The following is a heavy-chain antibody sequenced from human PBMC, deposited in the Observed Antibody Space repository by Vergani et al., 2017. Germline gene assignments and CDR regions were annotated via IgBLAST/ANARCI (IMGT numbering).Heavy chain of an antibody. D-gene: IGHD3-3*01. CDR1: GFTFSSYE. CDR2: ISSSSSYI. CDR3: ARDITIFGVVPDAFDI. J-gene: IGHJ3*02. Sequence: EVQLVESGGGLVQPGGSLRLSCAASGFTFSSYEMNWVRQAPGKGLEWVSYISSSSSYIYYADSVKGRFTISRDNAKNSLYLQMNSLRAEDTAVYYCARDITIFGVVPDAFDIWGQGTMVTVSS. V-gene: IGHV3-48*03.